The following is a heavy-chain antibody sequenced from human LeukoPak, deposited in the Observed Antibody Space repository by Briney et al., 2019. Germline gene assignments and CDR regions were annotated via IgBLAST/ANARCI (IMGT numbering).Heavy chain of an antibody. CDR2: IFYSGST. Sequence: PSETLSLTCTVSGGSINNYYWSWIRQPPGKGLVLIGYIFYSGSTDYNPSLKSRVTISVDTSKNQFSLKLNSVTTADTAVYYCARDRGSGPGAFDIWGQGTMVTVSS. V-gene: IGHV4-59*01. J-gene: IGHJ3*02. CDR3: ARDRGSGPGAFDI. CDR1: GGSINNYY. D-gene: IGHD6-19*01.